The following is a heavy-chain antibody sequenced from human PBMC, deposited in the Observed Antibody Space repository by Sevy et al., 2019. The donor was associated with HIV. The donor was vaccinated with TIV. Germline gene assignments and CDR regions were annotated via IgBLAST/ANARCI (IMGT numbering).Heavy chain of an antibody. CDR3: TRNGGAFDNGFDP. Sequence: GGSLRLSCTASGFTFSSYDMNWVRQAPGKGLEWVSKISSSGSSIYYADSVKGRFTISRANAKNSLNLQMNSVRAEDTDVYYCTRNGGAFDNGFDPWGQGTLVTVSS. V-gene: IGHV3-48*03. D-gene: IGHD2-8*01. CDR2: ISSSGSSI. CDR1: GFTFSSYD. J-gene: IGHJ5*02.